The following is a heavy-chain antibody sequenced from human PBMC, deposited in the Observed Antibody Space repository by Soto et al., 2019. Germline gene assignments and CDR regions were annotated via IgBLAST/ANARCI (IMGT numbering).Heavy chain of an antibody. CDR2: IKSKTDGGTT. CDR3: TTEYTLWFGESSEGYYFDY. J-gene: IGHJ4*02. Sequence: GGSLRLSCAASGFTFSNAWMNWVRQAPGKGLEWVGRIKSKTDGGTTDYAAPVKGRFTISRDDSKNTLYLQMNSLKTEDTAVYYCTTEYTLWFGESSEGYYFDYWGQGTLVTVSS. CDR1: GFTFSNAW. V-gene: IGHV3-15*07. D-gene: IGHD3-10*01.